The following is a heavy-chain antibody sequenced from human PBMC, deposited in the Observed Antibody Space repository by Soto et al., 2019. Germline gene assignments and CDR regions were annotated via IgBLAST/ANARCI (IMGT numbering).Heavy chain of an antibody. D-gene: IGHD3-16*01. J-gene: IGHJ4*02. CDR1: GSTIDDYA. Sequence: EVQVVESGGGLVQPGGSLTLSCVVSGSTIDDYAMHWVRQVSGKGLEWVSGIFWVGGGTGYADSVKGRFTISRDSAKNSLSLQMNSLRIEDTAVYYCGKDLSPGGLESWGQGTLVTVSS. V-gene: IGHV3-9*01. CDR2: IFWVGGGT. CDR3: GKDLSPGGLES.